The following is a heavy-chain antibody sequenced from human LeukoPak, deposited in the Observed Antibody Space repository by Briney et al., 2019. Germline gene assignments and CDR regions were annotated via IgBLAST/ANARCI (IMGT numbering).Heavy chain of an antibody. V-gene: IGHV3-23*01. CDR3: AKANWVSNADAVF. Sequence: GGSLRLSCAASGFSFSSYAMCWVREAPARGLEWVSSLRGNGDTFYADSVKGRFTLSRDDSRNTVYLQLNNLRVEDTAVYYCAKANWVSNADAVFWGQGTVVTVSS. CDR2: LRGNGDT. D-gene: IGHD1-1*01. CDR1: GFSFSSYA. J-gene: IGHJ4*02.